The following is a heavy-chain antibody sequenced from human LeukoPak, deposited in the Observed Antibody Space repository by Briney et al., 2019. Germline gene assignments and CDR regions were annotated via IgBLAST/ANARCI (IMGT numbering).Heavy chain of an antibody. CDR3: TKATTRRVPAARIDS. Sequence: GGSLRLSCAASGFIFDDFSMFWVQQAPGKGLEWVSSITWHGRSTAYADSVRGRFSISRDNARNSLYLQMNSLRPEDTAFYYCTKATTRRVPAARIDSWGQGTLVTVSS. D-gene: IGHD6-13*01. V-gene: IGHV3-9*01. CDR2: ITWHGRST. J-gene: IGHJ4*02. CDR1: GFIFDDFS.